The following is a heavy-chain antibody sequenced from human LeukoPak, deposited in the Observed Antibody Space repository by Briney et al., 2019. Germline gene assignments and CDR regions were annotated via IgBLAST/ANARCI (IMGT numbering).Heavy chain of an antibody. V-gene: IGHV3-23*01. CDR2: ISSSGGTT. D-gene: IGHD5-18*01. Sequence: GGSLRLSCAASGFTFRSYAMNWVRQAPGKGLEWVSGISSSGGTTYYADSVKGRFTISRDNSKNTLYLQMISLRAEDTAVYNCAKVHGYNYGYTVYWGQGTLVTVSS. J-gene: IGHJ4*02. CDR3: AKVHGYNYGYTVY. CDR1: GFTFRSYA.